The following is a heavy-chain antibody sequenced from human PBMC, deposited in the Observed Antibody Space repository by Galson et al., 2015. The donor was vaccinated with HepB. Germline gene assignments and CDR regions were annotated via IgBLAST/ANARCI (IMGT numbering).Heavy chain of an antibody. CDR1: GYTFTSYY. CDR2: INPSGGST. D-gene: IGHD3-3*01. CDR3: ARDGVVDAFDI. Sequence: SVKVSCKASGYTFTSYYMHWVRQAPGQGLEWMGIINPSGGSTSYAQKLQGRVTMTRDTSTSTVYMELSSLRSEDTAVYYCARDGVVDAFDIWGQGTMVTVSS. J-gene: IGHJ3*02. V-gene: IGHV1-46*04.